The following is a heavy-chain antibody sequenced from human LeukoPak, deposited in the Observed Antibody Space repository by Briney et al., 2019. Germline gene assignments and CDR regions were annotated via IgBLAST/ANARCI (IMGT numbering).Heavy chain of an antibody. D-gene: IGHD6-6*01. J-gene: IGHJ3*02. CDR3: AREYSSLYDAFDI. Sequence: SETLSLTCTVSGGSISSSSYYWVWIRQPPGKGLEWIGSIYYSGSTYYNPSLKSRVTISVDTSKNQFSLKLSSVTAADTAVYYCAREYSSLYDAFDIWGQGTMVTVSS. CDR1: GGSISSSSYY. CDR2: IYYSGST. V-gene: IGHV4-39*01.